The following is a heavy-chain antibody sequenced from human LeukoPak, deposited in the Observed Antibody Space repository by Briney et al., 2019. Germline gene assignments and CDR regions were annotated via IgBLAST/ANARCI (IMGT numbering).Heavy chain of an antibody. V-gene: IGHV4-61*02. CDR2: IYTSGST. CDR3: ARELPYGGNSFDY. Sequence: SETLSLTCTVSGGSISSGSYYWSWIRQPAGKGLEWIGRIYTSGSTNYNPSLKSRVTISVDTSKNQFSLKLSSVTAADTAVYYCARELPYGGNSFDYWGQGTLVTVSS. CDR1: GGSISSGSYY. D-gene: IGHD4-23*01. J-gene: IGHJ4*02.